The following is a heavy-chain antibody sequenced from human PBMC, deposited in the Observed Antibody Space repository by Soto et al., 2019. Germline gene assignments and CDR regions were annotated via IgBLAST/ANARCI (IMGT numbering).Heavy chain of an antibody. J-gene: IGHJ4*02. V-gene: IGHV3-21*01. CDR2: ISSSSSYI. CDR1: GFTFSSYS. Sequence: LRLSCAASGFTFSSYSMNWVRQAPGKGLEWVSSISSSSSYIYYADSVKGRFTISRDNAKNSLYLQMNSLRAEDTAVYYCASLVGATTQAQLDYWGQGTMVTVYS. D-gene: IGHD1-26*01. CDR3: ASLVGATTQAQLDY.